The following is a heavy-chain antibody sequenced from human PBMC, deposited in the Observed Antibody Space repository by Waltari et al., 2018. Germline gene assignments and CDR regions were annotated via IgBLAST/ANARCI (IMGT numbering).Heavy chain of an antibody. CDR3: ARSPGGATDYYGMDV. CDR1: GFTVSSNY. CDR2: IYSGGST. D-gene: IGHD1-26*01. V-gene: IGHV3-53*01. J-gene: IGHJ6*02. Sequence: EVQLVESGGGLIQPGGSLRLSCAASGFTVSSNYMSWVRQAPGKGLEWVSVIYSGGSTYYADSVKGRFTISRDNSKNTLYLQMNSLRAEDTAVYYCARSPGGATDYYGMDVWGQGTTVTVSS.